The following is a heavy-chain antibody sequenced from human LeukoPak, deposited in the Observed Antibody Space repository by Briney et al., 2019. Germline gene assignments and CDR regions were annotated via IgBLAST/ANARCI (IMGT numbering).Heavy chain of an antibody. J-gene: IGHJ3*02. Sequence: PGGSLRLSCAASGFTFGDYYMSWIRQAPGKGLEWVSYISSSGSTIYYADSVKGRFTISRDNAKNSLYLQMNSLRAEDTAVYYCARDYAGYNPWAGAFDIWGQGTMVTVSS. CDR1: GFTFGDYY. D-gene: IGHD5-24*01. CDR2: ISSSGSTI. V-gene: IGHV3-11*01. CDR3: ARDYAGYNPWAGAFDI.